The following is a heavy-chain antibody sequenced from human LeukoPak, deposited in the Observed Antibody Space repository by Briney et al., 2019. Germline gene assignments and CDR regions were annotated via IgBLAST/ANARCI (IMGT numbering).Heavy chain of an antibody. Sequence: SETLSLTCTVSGGSISSYYWSWIRQPAGKGLEWIGRIYTSGSTNYNPSLKSRVTMSVDTSKNQFSLKLSSVTAADTAVYYCARGESSSWYMGPIDYWGQGTLVTVSS. CDR2: IYTSGST. CDR1: GGSISSYY. D-gene: IGHD6-13*01. CDR3: ARGESSSWYMGPIDY. J-gene: IGHJ4*02. V-gene: IGHV4-4*07.